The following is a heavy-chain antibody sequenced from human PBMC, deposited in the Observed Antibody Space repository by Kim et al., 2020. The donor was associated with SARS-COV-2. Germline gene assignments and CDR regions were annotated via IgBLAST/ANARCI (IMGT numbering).Heavy chain of an antibody. J-gene: IGHJ3*02. CDR2: GST. Sequence: GSTTSNPSLKSRVTISVDTSKNQFSLKRSSVTAADTAVYYCARETTGTFDIWGQGTMVTVSS. D-gene: IGHD1-1*01. CDR3: ARETTGTFDI. V-gene: IGHV4-31*02.